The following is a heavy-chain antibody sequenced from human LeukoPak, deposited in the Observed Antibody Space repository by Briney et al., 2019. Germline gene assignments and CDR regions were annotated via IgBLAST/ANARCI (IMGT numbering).Heavy chain of an antibody. V-gene: IGHV3-11*04. D-gene: IGHD6-19*01. CDR2: ISGSGSNK. J-gene: IGHJ4*02. CDR3: ATSQSSVAGIVGD. CDR1: GFTFSDYF. Sequence: PVGSLRLSCAASGFTFSDYFMTWIRQAPGKGLEWVSYISGSGSNKYYADSVKSRFTISRDNAKNSLYLQMNSLRVEDTAVYYCATSQSSVAGIVGDWGQGTLVTVSS.